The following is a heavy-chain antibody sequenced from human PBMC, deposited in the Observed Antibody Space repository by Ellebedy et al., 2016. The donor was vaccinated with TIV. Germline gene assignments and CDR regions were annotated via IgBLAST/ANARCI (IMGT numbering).Heavy chain of an antibody. CDR1: GGSFSGYY. D-gene: IGHD6-19*01. Sequence: SETLSLTXAVYGGSFSGYYWSWIRQPPGKGLEWIGEINHSGSTNYNPSLKSRVTISVDTSKNQFSLKLSSVTAADTAVYYCARAPGIAVAGPYFDYWGQGTLVTVSS. J-gene: IGHJ4*02. CDR3: ARAPGIAVAGPYFDY. CDR2: INHSGST. V-gene: IGHV4-34*01.